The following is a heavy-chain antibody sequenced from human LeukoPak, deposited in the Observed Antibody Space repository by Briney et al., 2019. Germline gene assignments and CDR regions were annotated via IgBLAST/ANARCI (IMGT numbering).Heavy chain of an antibody. CDR2: IHHTGST. Sequence: SGTLSLTCAVSGDSMSSIDWWSWVRQPPGKGLEWIGEIHHTGSTNYNPSLKSRVTISVDKSKNQFSLNFNSMSAADSAVYCCAANGYYTIEYWGQGTLVTVSS. V-gene: IGHV4-4*01. CDR3: AANGYYTIEY. J-gene: IGHJ4*02. CDR1: GDSMSSIDW. D-gene: IGHD1-26*01.